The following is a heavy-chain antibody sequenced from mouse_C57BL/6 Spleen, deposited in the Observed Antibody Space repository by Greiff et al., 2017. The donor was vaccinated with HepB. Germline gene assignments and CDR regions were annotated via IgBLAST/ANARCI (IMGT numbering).Heavy chain of an antibody. CDR2: INPNNGGT. D-gene: IGHD2-3*01. Sequence: EVQLQQSGPELVKPGASVKISCKASGYTFTDYYMNWVKQSHGKSLEWIGDINPNNGGTSYNQKFKGKATLTVDKSSSTAYMELRSLTSEDSAVYYCARGGDGFGDWGQGTLVTVSA. CDR3: ARGGDGFGD. V-gene: IGHV1-26*01. CDR1: GYTFTDYY. J-gene: IGHJ3*01.